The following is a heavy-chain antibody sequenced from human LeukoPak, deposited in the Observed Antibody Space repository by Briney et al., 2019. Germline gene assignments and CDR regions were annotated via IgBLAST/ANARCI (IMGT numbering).Heavy chain of an antibody. D-gene: IGHD4-17*01. J-gene: IGHJ5*02. CDR2: IRGSGGST. Sequence: GGSLRLSCAASGFTFSSYAMNWVRQTPGKGLEWVSAIRGSGGSTYYADSVKGRFTISRDNSKNTVYLQMNSLRGEDTAVYYCARDPAPTARRKYNWFDPWGQGTLVTVSS. V-gene: IGHV3-23*01. CDR1: GFTFSSYA. CDR3: ARDPAPTARRKYNWFDP.